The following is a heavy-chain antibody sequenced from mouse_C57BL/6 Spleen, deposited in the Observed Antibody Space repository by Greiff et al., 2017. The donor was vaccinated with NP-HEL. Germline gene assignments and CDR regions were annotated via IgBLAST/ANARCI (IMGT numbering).Heavy chain of an antibody. J-gene: IGHJ3*01. V-gene: IGHV1-15*01. Sequence: VQLQQSGAELVRPGASVTLSCKASGYTFTDYEMHWVKQTPVHGLEWIGAIDPETGGTAYNQKFKGTAILTADKSSSTAYMELRSLTSEDSAVYYCTRSHTVPFAYWGQGTLVTVSA. CDR1: GYTFTDYE. CDR2: IDPETGGT. D-gene: IGHD1-1*01. CDR3: TRSHTVPFAY.